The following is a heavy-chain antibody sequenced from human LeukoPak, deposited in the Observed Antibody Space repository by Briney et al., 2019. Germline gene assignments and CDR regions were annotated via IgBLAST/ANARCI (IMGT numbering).Heavy chain of an antibody. CDR1: GFTFSNAW. V-gene: IGHV3-11*01. CDR2: ISSSGSSI. Sequence: GGSLRLSCAASGFTFSNAWMSWIRQAPGKGLEWVSYISSSGSSIYYADSVKGRFTISRDNAKNSLYLQMNSLRAEDTAVYYCARAHTSGWYGDFEYWGQGTLVTVSS. D-gene: IGHD6-19*01. CDR3: ARAHTSGWYGDFEY. J-gene: IGHJ4*02.